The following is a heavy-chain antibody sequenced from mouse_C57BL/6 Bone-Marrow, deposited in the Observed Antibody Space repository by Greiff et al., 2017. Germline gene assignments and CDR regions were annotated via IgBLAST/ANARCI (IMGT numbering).Heavy chain of an antibody. CDR1: GFTFSSYA. V-gene: IGHV5-4*01. CDR2: ISDGGSYT. J-gene: IGHJ1*03. Sequence: EVQLVESGGGLVKPGGSLKLSCAASGFTFSSYAMSWVRQTPEKRLEWVATISDGGSYTYYPDNVKGRFTISRDHAKNNLYLQMSHLKSEDTAMYYCARIRGWYFDVWGTGTTVTVSS. CDR3: ARIRGWYFDV.